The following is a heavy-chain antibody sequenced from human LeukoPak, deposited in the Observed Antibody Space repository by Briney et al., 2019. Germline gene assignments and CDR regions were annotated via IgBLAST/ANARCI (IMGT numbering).Heavy chain of an antibody. V-gene: IGHV1-69*04. CDR1: GGTFSSYA. D-gene: IGHD3-10*01. Sequence: ASVKVSCKASGGTFSSYAISWVRQAPGQGLEWMGSIIPILGIANYAQKFQGRVTITADKSTSTAYMELSSLRSEDTAVYYCARDGGIGLWFGELSGGGAFDIWGQGTMVTVSS. CDR2: IIPILGIA. CDR3: ARDGGIGLWFGELSGGGAFDI. J-gene: IGHJ3*02.